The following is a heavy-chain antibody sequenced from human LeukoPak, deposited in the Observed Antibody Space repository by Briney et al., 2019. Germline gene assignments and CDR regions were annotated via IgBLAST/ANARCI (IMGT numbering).Heavy chain of an antibody. CDR3: ARVRVVAVVAAATRLDY. CDR1: GGTFSSYA. V-gene: IGHV1-69*13. CDR2: IIPIFGTA. Sequence: SVKVSCKASGGTFSSYAISWVRQAPGQGLEWMGGIIPIFGTANYAQKFQGRVTITADESTSTAYMELSSLRSEDTAVYYCARVRVVAVVAAATRLDYWGQGTLVTVSS. D-gene: IGHD2-15*01. J-gene: IGHJ4*02.